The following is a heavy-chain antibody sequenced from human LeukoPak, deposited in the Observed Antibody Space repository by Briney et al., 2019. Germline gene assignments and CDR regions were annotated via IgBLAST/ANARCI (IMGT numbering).Heavy chain of an antibody. V-gene: IGHV1-2*02. D-gene: IGHD4-23*01. CDR1: GYTFTGYY. CDR2: INPNSGGT. J-gene: IGHJ6*02. CDR3: ASTVVTPYYYYYGMDV. Sequence: ASVKVSCKASGYTFTGYYMHWVRQAPGQGLEWMGWINPNSGGTNYAQKFQGRVTMTRDTSISTAYMELSRLRSDDTAVYYCASTVVTPYYYYYGMDVWGQGTTVTVSS.